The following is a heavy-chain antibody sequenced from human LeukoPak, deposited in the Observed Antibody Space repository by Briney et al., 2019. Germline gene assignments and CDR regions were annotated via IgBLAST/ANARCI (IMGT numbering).Heavy chain of an antibody. Sequence: GGSLRLSCVASGFIFKSYGMNWVRQAPGKGLEWVSGVYTNGRTRYADFVNGRFTISRDNSKNTLFLQMHSLRVEDTAVYYCAHLVWEYVGDLDAWGQGTTVTVS. CDR1: GFIFKSYG. CDR2: VYTNGRT. J-gene: IGHJ6*02. CDR3: AHLVWEYVGDLDA. V-gene: IGHV3-23*05. D-gene: IGHD1-26*01.